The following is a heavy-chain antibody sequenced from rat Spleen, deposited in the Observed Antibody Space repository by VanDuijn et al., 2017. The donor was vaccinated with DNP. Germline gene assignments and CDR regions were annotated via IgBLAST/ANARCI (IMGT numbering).Heavy chain of an antibody. D-gene: IGHD1-11*01. Sequence: EVQLVETGGGLVQPGRSLKLSCVASGFTFNIYWMTWIRQVPGRGLEWVASIGNSGGDTYYPDSVKGRFTISRDDAKNILFLQMNSLRSEDSATYYCVRDVYGPDYWGQGVVVTVSS. J-gene: IGHJ2*01. CDR1: GFTFNIYW. CDR2: IGNSGGDT. V-gene: IGHV5-31*01. CDR3: VRDVYGPDY.